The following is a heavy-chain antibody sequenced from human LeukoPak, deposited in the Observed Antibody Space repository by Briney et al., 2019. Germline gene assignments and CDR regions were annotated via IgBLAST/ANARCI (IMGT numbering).Heavy chain of an antibody. D-gene: IGHD2-2*01. J-gene: IGHJ6*03. Sequence: SETLSLTCAVYGGSFIGYYWSWIRQPPGKGLEWIGEINHSGSTNYNPSLKSRVTISVDTSKNQFSLKLSSVTAADTAVYYCARGYRNCSSTSCYGGGSYYYYYLDVWGKGTTVTVSS. CDR2: INHSGST. CDR3: ARGYRNCSSTSCYGGGSYYYYYLDV. V-gene: IGHV4-34*01. CDR1: GGSFIGYY.